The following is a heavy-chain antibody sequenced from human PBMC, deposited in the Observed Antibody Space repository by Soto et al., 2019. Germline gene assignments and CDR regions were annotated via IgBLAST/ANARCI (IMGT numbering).Heavy chain of an antibody. J-gene: IGHJ4*02. CDR2: IYYSGST. D-gene: IGHD3-10*01. Sequence: SETLSLTCTVSGGSISSYYWSWIRQPPGKGLEWIGYIYYSGSTNYNPSLKSRVTISVDTSKNQFSLKLSSVTAADTAVYYCARDRRKWFGELLYEGYFDYWGQGTLVTVSS. CDR3: ARDRRKWFGELLYEGYFDY. CDR1: GGSISSYY. V-gene: IGHV4-59*01.